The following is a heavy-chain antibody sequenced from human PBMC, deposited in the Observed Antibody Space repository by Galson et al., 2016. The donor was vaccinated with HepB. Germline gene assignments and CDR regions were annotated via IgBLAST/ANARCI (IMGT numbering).Heavy chain of an antibody. V-gene: IGHV1-18*01. D-gene: IGHD4-17*01. CDR1: GYTFTSYG. CDR2: ISAFNGNT. Sequence: ASGYTFTSYGISWVRQAPGHGLEWMAWISAFNGNTNYAQKFQGRVTMTTDTSTSTAYMELRSLRSDDTAVYYCARSVGASYADSPMDVWGQGTTVTVSS. J-gene: IGHJ6*02. CDR3: ARSVGASYADSPMDV.